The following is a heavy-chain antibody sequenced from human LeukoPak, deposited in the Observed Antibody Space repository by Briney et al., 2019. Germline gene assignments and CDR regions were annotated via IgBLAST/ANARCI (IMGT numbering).Heavy chain of an antibody. CDR2: INWNGGSI. V-gene: IGHV3-20*04. D-gene: IGHD3-22*01. CDR3: ARMSRYDGSGYPDY. J-gene: IGHJ4*02. Sequence: GGSLRLSCAASGFTFDDYGMSWLRQGPEKGLEWVSGINWNGGSIGYADSVTGRITISRDNAKNSLYLQMNSLRAEDTAFYYCARMSRYDGSGYPDYWGQGTLVTSPQ. CDR1: GFTFDDYG.